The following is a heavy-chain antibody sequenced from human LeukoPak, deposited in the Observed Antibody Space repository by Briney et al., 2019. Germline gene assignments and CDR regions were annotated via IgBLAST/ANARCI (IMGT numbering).Heavy chain of an antibody. V-gene: IGHV4-39*07. J-gene: IGHJ4*02. Sequence: SETLSLTCTVSGGSISSSSYYWGWIRQPPGKGLEWIGSIYYSGSTYYNPSLKSRVTISVDTSKNQFSLKLSSVTAADTAVYYCARALARCSGGNCYHFDYWGQGTLVTVSS. CDR2: IYYSGST. CDR3: ARALARCSGGNCYHFDY. CDR1: GGSISSSSYY. D-gene: IGHD2-15*01.